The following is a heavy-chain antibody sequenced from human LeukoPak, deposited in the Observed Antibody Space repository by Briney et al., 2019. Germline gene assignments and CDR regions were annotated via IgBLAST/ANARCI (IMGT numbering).Heavy chain of an antibody. V-gene: IGHV3-15*01. J-gene: IGHJ4*02. D-gene: IGHD3-22*01. CDR3: TTDASYYDSSGYYYGGDY. CDR2: IKSKTDGGTT. Sequence: GGSLRLSCAASGFTFSNAWRSWVRQAPGKGLEWVGRIKSKTDGGTTDYAAPVKGRFTISRDDSKNTLYLQMNSLKTEDTAVYYCTTDASYYDSSGYYYGGDYWGQGTLVTVSS. CDR1: GFTFSNAW.